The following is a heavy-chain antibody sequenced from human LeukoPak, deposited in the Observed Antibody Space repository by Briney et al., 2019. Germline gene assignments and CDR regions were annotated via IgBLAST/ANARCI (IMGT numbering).Heavy chain of an antibody. Sequence: GGSLRLSCAASGFTFSSHGMHWVRQAPGKGLEWVAVIWYDGSNKYYADSVKGRFTISRDNSKNTLYLQMNSLRAEDTAVYYCARDYYDFWSGYYCGLDYWGQGTLVTVSS. CDR3: ARDYYDFWSGYYCGLDY. CDR1: GFTFSSHG. V-gene: IGHV3-33*01. CDR2: IWYDGSNK. J-gene: IGHJ4*02. D-gene: IGHD3-3*01.